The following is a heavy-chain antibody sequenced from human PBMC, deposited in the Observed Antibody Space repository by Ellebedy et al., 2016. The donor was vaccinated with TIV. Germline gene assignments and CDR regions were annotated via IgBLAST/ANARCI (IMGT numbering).Heavy chain of an antibody. D-gene: IGHD3-22*01. J-gene: IGHJ5*02. V-gene: IGHV3-23*01. CDR2: ISGRGEST. Sequence: GESLKISCAASGLTLSNNAMSWVRQPPGKGLEWVSTISGRGESTFAADSVKGRFTISRDFSKRTVYLQMNSLRVEDTAVYFCATRGHSIGWFADWGQGTLVTVSS. CDR3: ATRGHSIGWFAD. CDR1: GLTLSNNA.